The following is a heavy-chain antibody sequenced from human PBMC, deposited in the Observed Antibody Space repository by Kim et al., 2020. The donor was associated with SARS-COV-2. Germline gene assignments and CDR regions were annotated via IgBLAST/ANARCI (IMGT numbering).Heavy chain of an antibody. Sequence: SETLSLTCTVSGGSVSSGSYYWSWIRPPPGKGLEGIGYIYYSGSTNYNPSLKRRVTISVDTSKNHFSLKLGSATAADTAVYYCAREDSTGSYYDYRGQGTLVNIST. V-gene: IGHV4-61*03. CDR1: GGSVSSGSYY. D-gene: IGHD3-10*01. CDR3: AREDSTGSYYDY. CDR2: IYYSGST. J-gene: IGHJ4*02.